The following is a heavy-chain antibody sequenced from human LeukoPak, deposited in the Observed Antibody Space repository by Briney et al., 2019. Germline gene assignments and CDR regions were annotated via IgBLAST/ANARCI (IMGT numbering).Heavy chain of an antibody. CDR1: VFTFSTYL. D-gene: IGHD4-23*01. V-gene: IGHV3-7*01. CDR2: INQDGSER. Sequence: GGSLRLSCAASVFTFSTYLMSWVRQAPGKGLEWVANINQDGSERYLVDSVKGRFTISRDNVKNSLFLQMNSLRAEDTAVYYCARAVAARSFYFDYWGQGTLVTVSS. CDR3: ARAVAARSFYFDY. J-gene: IGHJ4*02.